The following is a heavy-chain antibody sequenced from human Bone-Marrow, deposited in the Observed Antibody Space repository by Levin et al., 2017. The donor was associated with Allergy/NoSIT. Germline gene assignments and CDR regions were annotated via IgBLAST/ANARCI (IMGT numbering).Heavy chain of an antibody. CDR2: ISHSGAT. Sequence: SETLSLTCIVSGYSISSGSYWGWIRRPPGKGLEWIATISHSGATYYNPSLESRVTMSLDTSKNRFSLNLASVTAADTAVYFCARDRQLYWCFSWGQGTLLTVSS. V-gene: IGHV4-38-2*02. D-gene: IGHD2-8*02. CDR3: ARDRQLYWCFS. J-gene: IGHJ4*02. CDR1: GYSISSGSY.